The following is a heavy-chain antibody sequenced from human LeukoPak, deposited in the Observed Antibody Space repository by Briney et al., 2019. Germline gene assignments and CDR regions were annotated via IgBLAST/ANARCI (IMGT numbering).Heavy chain of an antibody. V-gene: IGHV3-64*02. D-gene: IGHD6-19*01. CDR2: IGSDGDTT. CDR3: ARGIFYSSGWYDYFDY. Sequence: GGSLRLSCAASGFTFSKYAIHWVRQAPGKGLEYVSGIGSDGDTTYNADSMKGRFTISRDNSKNTLYLQMGSLRVEDMAVYYCARGIFYSSGWYDYFDYWGQGTLVTVSS. CDR1: GFTFSKYA. J-gene: IGHJ4*02.